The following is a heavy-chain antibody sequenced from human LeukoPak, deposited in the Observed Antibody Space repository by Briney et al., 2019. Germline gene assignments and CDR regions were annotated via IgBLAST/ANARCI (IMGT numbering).Heavy chain of an antibody. V-gene: IGHV4-59*08. J-gene: IGHJ4*02. CDR1: VGSLNNFY. CDR3: ARHRSGIASALDS. Sequence: PSETLSLTRTDSVGSLNNFYWSWIRQAPGKGLEWIGIIYHSGSTNYNPSLKSRITISVDTSKNQFSLKLSSVTAADTAVYFCARHRSGIASALDSWGQGTLVSVSS. D-gene: IGHD6-13*01. CDR2: IYHSGST.